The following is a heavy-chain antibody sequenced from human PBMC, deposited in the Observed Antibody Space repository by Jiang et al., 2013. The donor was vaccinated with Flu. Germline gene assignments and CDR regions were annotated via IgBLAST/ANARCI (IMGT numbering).Heavy chain of an antibody. V-gene: IGHV3-33*01. Sequence: HYGDSVKGRFTISRDDSKNTLYLQMNSLRAEDTAIYYCARVLRGSTGYYADYWGQGTMVTVSS. CDR3: ARVLRGSTGYYADY. D-gene: IGHD3-22*01. J-gene: IGHJ4*02.